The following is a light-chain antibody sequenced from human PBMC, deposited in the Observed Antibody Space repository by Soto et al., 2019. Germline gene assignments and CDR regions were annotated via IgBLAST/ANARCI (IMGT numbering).Light chain of an antibody. J-gene: IGKJ1*01. V-gene: IGKV3-15*01. CDR3: QQYDNWPRT. CDR2: DAS. CDR1: QSVRRN. Sequence: EKVMTQSPATLSVSPGERATLSCRASQSVRRNLAWYQQKPGQPPRLLIYDASTRATGIPSRFSGSGSGTEFTLTISSLESEDFAVYYCQQYDNWPRTFGQGTKVDIK.